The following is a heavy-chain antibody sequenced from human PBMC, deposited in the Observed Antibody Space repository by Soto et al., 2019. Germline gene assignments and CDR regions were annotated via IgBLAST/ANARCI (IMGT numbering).Heavy chain of an antibody. CDR2: IIPIFGTT. V-gene: IGHV1-69*01. J-gene: IGHJ4*02. Sequence: QVHLVQSGAEVKKPGSSVKVSCTASGGTFGTYIISWVRQGPGQGLEWMGGIIPIFGTTTYAQKFQGRVTITADESSGTAYMDLSSLRSGDTALYDCTVRAMGDVDSWGQGTLVAVSS. D-gene: IGHD2-2*01. CDR1: GGTFGTYI. CDR3: TVRAMGDVDS.